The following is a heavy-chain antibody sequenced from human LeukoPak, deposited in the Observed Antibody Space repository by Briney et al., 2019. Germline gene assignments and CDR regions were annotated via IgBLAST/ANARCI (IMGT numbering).Heavy chain of an antibody. CDR3: AKDGQLGGSSWFTLYFDY. D-gene: IGHD6-13*01. CDR1: GFTVSSNY. CDR2: SSYDESNT. V-gene: IGHV3-30*18. J-gene: IGHJ4*02. Sequence: PGGSLRLSCAASGFTVSSNYMSWVRQAPGKGLEWVSVSSYDESNTYYTDSVKGRFTISRDNSKNTLYLQMNSLRPEDTAVYYCAKDGQLGGSSWFTLYFDYWGQGTLVTVSS.